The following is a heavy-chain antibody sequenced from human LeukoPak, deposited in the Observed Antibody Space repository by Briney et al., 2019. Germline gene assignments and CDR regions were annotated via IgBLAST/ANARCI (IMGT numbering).Heavy chain of an antibody. J-gene: IGHJ5*02. CDR1: GGSISSGSYY. CDR3: AREEKGWGSIAARRWFDP. V-gene: IGHV4-61*02. CDR2: IYTSGST. Sequence: SQTLSLTCTVSGGSISSGSYYWSWIRQPAGKGLEWIGRIYTSGSTNYNPSLKSRVTMSVDTSKNQFSLKLSSVTAADTAVYYCAREEKGWGSIAARRWFDPWGQGTLVTVSS. D-gene: IGHD6-6*01.